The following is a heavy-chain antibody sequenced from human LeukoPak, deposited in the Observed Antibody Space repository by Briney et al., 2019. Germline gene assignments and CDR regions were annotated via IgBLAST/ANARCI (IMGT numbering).Heavy chain of an antibody. V-gene: IGHV3-15*01. Sequence: PGGSLRLSCAASGFTFSNAWMSWVRQAPGKGLEWVGRIKSKTDGGTKDYAAPVKGRFTISRDDSKNTLYLQMNSLKTEDTAVYYCTTDSGYSSSWSARYYYYMDVWGKGTTVTVSS. D-gene: IGHD6-13*01. CDR1: GFTFSNAW. J-gene: IGHJ6*03. CDR2: IKSKTDGGTK. CDR3: TTDSGYSSSWSARYYYYMDV.